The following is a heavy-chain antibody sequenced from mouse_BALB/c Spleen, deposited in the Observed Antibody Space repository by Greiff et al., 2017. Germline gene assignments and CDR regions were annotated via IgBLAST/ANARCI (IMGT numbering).Heavy chain of an antibody. V-gene: IGHV2-6-7*01. D-gene: IGHD4-1*01. CDR1: GFSLTGYG. CDR2: IWGDGST. J-gene: IGHJ2*01. CDR3: ARENWDRYFDY. Sequence: QVQLKESGPGLVAPSQSLSITCTVSGFSLTGYGVNWVRQPPGKGLEWLGMIWGDGSTDYNSALKSRLSISKDNSKSQVFLKMNSLQTDDTARYYCARENWDRYFDYWGQGTTLTVSS.